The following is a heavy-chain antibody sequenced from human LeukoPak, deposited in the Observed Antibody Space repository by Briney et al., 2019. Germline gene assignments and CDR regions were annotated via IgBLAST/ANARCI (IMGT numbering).Heavy chain of an antibody. CDR3: ARGVLRFVPDYYYHMDV. V-gene: IGHV3-66*01. J-gene: IGHJ6*03. CDR1: GFTVSTSY. D-gene: IGHD3-3*01. Sequence: PGGSLRLSCAASGFTVSTSYMSWVRQAPGKGLEWLSVLYSGGSTFYADSVKDRFTISRDNSKNSLYLQMNSLRAEDTAVYYCARGVLRFVPDYYYHMDVWGKGTTVTVSS. CDR2: LYSGGST.